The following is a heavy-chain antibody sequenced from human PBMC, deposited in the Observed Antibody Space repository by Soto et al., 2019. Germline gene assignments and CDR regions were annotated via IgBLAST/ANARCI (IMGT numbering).Heavy chain of an antibody. CDR2: IYYSGST. CDR1: GGSISSGGYY. V-gene: IGHV4-31*03. J-gene: IGHJ5*02. CDR3: ARVFGLRYYYDSSGNLNWFDP. Sequence: QVQLQESGPGLVKPSQTLSLTCTVSGGSISSGGYYWSWIRQHPGKGLEWIGYIYYSGSTYYNPSLKSRVTISVDTSKNQFSLKLSSVTAADTAVYYCARVFGLRYYYDSSGNLNWFDPWGQGTLVTVS. D-gene: IGHD3-22*01.